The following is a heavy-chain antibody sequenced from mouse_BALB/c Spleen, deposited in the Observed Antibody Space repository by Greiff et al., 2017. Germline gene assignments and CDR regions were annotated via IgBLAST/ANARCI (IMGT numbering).Heavy chain of an antibody. V-gene: IGHV5-6*01. J-gene: IGHJ3*01. CDR1: GFTFSSYG. CDR2: ISSGGSYT. Sequence: EVQLVESGGDLVKPGGSLKLSCAASGFTFSSYGMSWVRQTPDKRLEWVATISSGGSYTYYPDSVKGRFTISRDNAKNTLYLQMSSLKSEDTAMYYCARPGYDGYYWFAYWGQGTLVTVSA. CDR3: ARPGYDGYYWFAY. D-gene: IGHD2-3*01.